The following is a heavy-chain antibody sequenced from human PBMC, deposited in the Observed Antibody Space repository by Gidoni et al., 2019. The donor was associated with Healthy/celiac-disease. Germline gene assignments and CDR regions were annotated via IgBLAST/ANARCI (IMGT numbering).Heavy chain of an antibody. CDR1: GGSISSYY. CDR3: ARVSRGYDILTGYYPNWFDP. D-gene: IGHD3-9*01. CDR2: IYYSGST. V-gene: IGHV4-59*01. J-gene: IGHJ5*02. Sequence: QVQLQESGPGLVKPSETLSLTCTVSGGSISSYYWSWIRQPPGKGLEWIGYIYYSGSTNYNPSLKSRVTISVDTSKNQFSLKLSSVTAADTAVYYCARVSRGYDILTGYYPNWFDPWGQGTLVTVSS.